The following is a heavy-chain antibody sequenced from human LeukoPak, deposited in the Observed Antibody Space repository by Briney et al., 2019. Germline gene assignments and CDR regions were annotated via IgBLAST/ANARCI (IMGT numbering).Heavy chain of an antibody. J-gene: IGHJ2*01. CDR3: GSVRGILSYFDL. CDR1: GYTFTIYD. V-gene: IGHV1-2*02. CDR2: INLNTGGT. D-gene: IGHD3-16*01. Sequence: GASVKVSCKASGYTFTIYDINWVRQAPGQGPEWMGWINLNTGGTNYAQKFDGRFSMTRDTSINTAFMELRGLTFDDTAVYYCGSVRGILSYFDLWGRGTLVTVSS.